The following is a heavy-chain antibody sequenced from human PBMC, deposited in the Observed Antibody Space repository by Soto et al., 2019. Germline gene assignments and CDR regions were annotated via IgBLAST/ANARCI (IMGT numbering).Heavy chain of an antibody. CDR3: ARGNIVVVVAATPDY. Sequence: QVQLVESGGGVVQPGRSLRLSCAASGFTFSSYAMHWVRQAPGKGLEGVAVISYDGSNKYYADSVKGRVTISRDNCKNTLFLQMNSLRAEDTAVYYWARGNIVVVVAATPDYWGQGTLVTVSS. CDR1: GFTFSSYA. V-gene: IGHV3-30-3*01. J-gene: IGHJ4*02. D-gene: IGHD2-15*01. CDR2: ISYDGSNK.